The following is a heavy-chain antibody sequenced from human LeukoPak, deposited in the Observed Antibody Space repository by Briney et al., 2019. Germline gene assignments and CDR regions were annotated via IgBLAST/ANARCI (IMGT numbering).Heavy chain of an antibody. D-gene: IGHD3-9*01. CDR1: GFTFSSYG. V-gene: IGHV3-33*01. Sequence: GGSLRLSCAASGFTFSSYGMHWVRQAPGKGLEWVAVIWYDGSNKYYADSVKGRFTISRDNSKNTLYLQMNSLRAEDTAVYYCARELGAILTGYLYYYYYGMDVWGQGTTVTVSS. CDR3: ARELGAILTGYLYYYYYGMDV. CDR2: IWYDGSNK. J-gene: IGHJ6*02.